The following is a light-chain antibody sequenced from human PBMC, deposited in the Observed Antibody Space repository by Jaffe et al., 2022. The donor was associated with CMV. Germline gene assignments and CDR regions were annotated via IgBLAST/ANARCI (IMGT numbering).Light chain of an antibody. CDR3: QQYGSSIT. J-gene: IGKJ5*01. CDR1: RSVTSNF. CDR2: HAS. Sequence: EILLTQSPDILSLSPGERATLSCRASRSVTSNFLAWYQLKPGQAPRLLIYHASNRETGIPDRFGGSGSGTDFTLTISRLEPEDFAVYFCQQYGSSITFGQGTRLEIK. V-gene: IGKV3-20*01.